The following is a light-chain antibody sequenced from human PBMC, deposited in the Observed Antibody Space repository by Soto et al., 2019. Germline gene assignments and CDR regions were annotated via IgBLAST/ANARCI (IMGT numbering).Light chain of an antibody. V-gene: IGKV3-20*01. CDR3: QQYGSSPWT. CDR1: QSVSSSY. Sequence: DNVLSQSPGTVSLSPGETASLSCRASQSVSSSYLAWYQQKPGQAPRLLIYGASSRATGIPDRFSGSGSGTDFTLTISRLEPEDFAVYYCQQYGSSPWTFGQGTKVDIK. J-gene: IGKJ1*01. CDR2: GAS.